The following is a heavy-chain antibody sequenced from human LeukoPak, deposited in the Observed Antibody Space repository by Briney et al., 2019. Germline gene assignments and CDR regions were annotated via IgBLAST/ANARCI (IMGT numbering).Heavy chain of an antibody. Sequence: GGSLRLSCAASGFTFDDYAMHWVRQAPGKGLECVSGISWNSGSIGYADSVKGRFTISRDNAKNSLYLQMNSLRAEDTALYYCAKGYCSSTSCPRDWFDPWGQGTLVTVSS. D-gene: IGHD2-2*01. V-gene: IGHV3-9*01. J-gene: IGHJ5*02. CDR1: GFTFDDYA. CDR2: ISWNSGSI. CDR3: AKGYCSSTSCPRDWFDP.